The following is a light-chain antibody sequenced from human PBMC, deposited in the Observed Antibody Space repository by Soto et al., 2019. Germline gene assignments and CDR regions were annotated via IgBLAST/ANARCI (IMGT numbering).Light chain of an antibody. Sequence: QSALTQPPSVSGAPGQRVTISCTGSSSNIGAGYDVHWYQQLPGTAPKLLIYGNSNRPSGVPDRFSGSKSGTSASLAITGLQAEDEADYYCQAYDSSLSGVFGGGTQRTVL. V-gene: IGLV1-40*01. CDR3: QAYDSSLSGV. CDR2: GNS. CDR1: SSNIGAGYD. J-gene: IGLJ2*01.